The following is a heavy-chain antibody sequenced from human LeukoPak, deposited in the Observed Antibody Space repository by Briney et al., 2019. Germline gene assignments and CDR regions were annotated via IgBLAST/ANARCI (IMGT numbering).Heavy chain of an antibody. Sequence: GGSLRLSCAASGFTFSSYWMHWVRQAPGKGLVWVSRINSDGSSTSYADSVKGRFTISRDNSKNTLYLQMNSLRAEDTAVYYCAKDLMDIVVVPAAMVYYYYGMDVWGKGTTVTVSS. CDR3: AKDLMDIVVVPAAMVYYYYGMDV. J-gene: IGHJ6*04. V-gene: IGHV3-74*01. CDR2: INSDGSST. CDR1: GFTFSSYW. D-gene: IGHD2-2*03.